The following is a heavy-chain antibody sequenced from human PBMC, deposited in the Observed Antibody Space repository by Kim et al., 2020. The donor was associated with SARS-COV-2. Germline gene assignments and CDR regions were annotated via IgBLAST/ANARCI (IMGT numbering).Heavy chain of an antibody. D-gene: IGHD6-6*01. V-gene: IGHV1-69*13. CDR3: ARESGIIARPYYYYGMDV. J-gene: IGHJ6*02. CDR1: GGTFSSYA. Sequence: SVKVSCKASGGTFSSYAISWVRQAPGQGLEWMGGIIPIFGTANYAQKFQGRVTITADESTSTAYMELSSLRSEDTAVYYCARESGIIARPYYYYGMDVWGQGTTVTVSS. CDR2: IIPIFGTA.